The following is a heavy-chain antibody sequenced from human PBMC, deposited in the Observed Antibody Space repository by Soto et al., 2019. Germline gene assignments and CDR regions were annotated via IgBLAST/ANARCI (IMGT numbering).Heavy chain of an antibody. D-gene: IGHD6-6*01. CDR2: IYHSGST. Sequence: SETLSLTCAVSGGSISSGGYAWSWIRQPPGKGLEWIGYIYHSGSTYYNPSLKSRVTISVDRSKNQFSLKLSSVTAADTAVYYCARRYSSSPYYFDYWGQGTLVTVSS. CDR1: GGSISSGGYA. CDR3: ARRYSSSPYYFDY. J-gene: IGHJ4*02. V-gene: IGHV4-30-2*01.